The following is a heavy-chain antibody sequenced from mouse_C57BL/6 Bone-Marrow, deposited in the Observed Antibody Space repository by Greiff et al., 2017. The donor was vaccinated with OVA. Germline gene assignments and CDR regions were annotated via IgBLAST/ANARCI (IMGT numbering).Heavy chain of an antibody. J-gene: IGHJ4*01. CDR2: INSDGGST. V-gene: IGHV5-2*01. Sequence: EVKLVESGGGLVQPGESLKLSCESTEYEFPSHDMSWVRKTPEKRLELVAAINSDGGSTYYPDTMERRVIISRDNTKKTLYLQMSSLRSEDTALYYCARQNSNYYYAMDYWGQGTSVTVSS. CDR3: ARQNSNYYYAMDY. D-gene: IGHD2-5*01. CDR1: EYEFPSHD.